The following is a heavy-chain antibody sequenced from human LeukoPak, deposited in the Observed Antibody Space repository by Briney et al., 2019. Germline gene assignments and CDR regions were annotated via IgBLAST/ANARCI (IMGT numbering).Heavy chain of an antibody. Sequence: SETLSLTCTVSGGSVSSGSYYCSWIRQPPGKGMEWIWYIYYSGSTNYNPSLKSRVTISVDTSKNQFFLKLSSVTVADTAVYYCARGRLYCSGGSFYSYYYYGMDVWGKGTTVTVSS. V-gene: IGHV4-61*01. CDR2: IYYSGST. J-gene: IGHJ6*04. D-gene: IGHD2-15*01. CDR1: GGSVSSGSYY. CDR3: ARGRLYCSGGSFYSYYYYGMDV.